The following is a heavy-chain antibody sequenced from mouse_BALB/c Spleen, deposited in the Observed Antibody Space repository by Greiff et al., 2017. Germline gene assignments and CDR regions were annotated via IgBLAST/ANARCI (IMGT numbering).Heavy chain of an antibody. CDR1: GFTFSSYT. CDR3: ARHGNYGSLWFAY. Sequence: EVQLQESGGGLVQPGGSLKLSCAASGFTFSSYTMSWVRQTPEKRLEWVAYISNGGGSTYYPDTVKGRFTISRDNAKNTLYLQMSSLKSEDTAMYYCARHGNYGSLWFAYWGQGTLVTVSA. CDR2: ISNGGGST. V-gene: IGHV5-12-2*01. J-gene: IGHJ3*01. D-gene: IGHD1-1*01.